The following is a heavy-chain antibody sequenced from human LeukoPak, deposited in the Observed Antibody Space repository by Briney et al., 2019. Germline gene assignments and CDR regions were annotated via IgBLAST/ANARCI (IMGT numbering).Heavy chain of an antibody. CDR2: IYTSGST. D-gene: IGHD3-10*01. CDR3: AREVPPNGSGFPSYFYYYYYMDV. CDR1: GGSISIYY. Sequence: KSSETLSLTCTVSGGSISIYYWNWIRQPAGKGLEWIGRIYTSGSTNYNPSLKSRVTMSVDTSKSQFSLKLSSVTAADTAVYYCAREVPPNGSGFPSYFYYYYYMDVWGKGTTVTVSS. V-gene: IGHV4-4*07. J-gene: IGHJ6*03.